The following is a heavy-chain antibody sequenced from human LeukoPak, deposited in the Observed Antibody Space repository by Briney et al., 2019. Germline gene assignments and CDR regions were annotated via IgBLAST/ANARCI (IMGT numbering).Heavy chain of an antibody. J-gene: IGHJ4*02. CDR3: ARQDPWYSSSWTGHGFDY. Sequence: GGSLRLSCAASGFTFSSYGMHWVRQAPGKGLEWVAGIWYDGSNKYYADSVKGRFTISRDNSKNTLYLQMNSLRAEDTAVYYCARQDPWYSSSWTGHGFDYWGQGTLVTVSS. CDR2: IWYDGSNK. CDR1: GFTFSSYG. V-gene: IGHV3-33*08. D-gene: IGHD6-13*01.